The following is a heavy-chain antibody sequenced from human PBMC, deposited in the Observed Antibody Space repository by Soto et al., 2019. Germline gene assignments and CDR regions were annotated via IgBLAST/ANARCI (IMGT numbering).Heavy chain of an antibody. CDR3: ARVTVPAAMRRSHYYYYGMDV. CDR2: ISYDGSNK. D-gene: IGHD2-2*01. V-gene: IGHV3-30-3*01. J-gene: IGHJ6*02. CDR1: GFTFSSYA. Sequence: GGSLRLSCAASGFTFSSYAMHWVRQAPGKGLEWVAVISYDGSNKYYADSVKGRFTISRDNSKNTLYLQMNSLRAEDTAVYYCARVTVPAAMRRSHYYYYGMDVWGQGTTVTVSS.